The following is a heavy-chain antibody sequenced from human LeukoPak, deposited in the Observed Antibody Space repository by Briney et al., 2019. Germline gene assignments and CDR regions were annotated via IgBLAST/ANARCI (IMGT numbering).Heavy chain of an antibody. CDR3: ARDASALY. V-gene: IGHV3-7*01. CDR1: GFTFSNAW. Sequence: GGSLRLSCAASGFTFSNAWMSWVRQAPGKGLEWVASIKPDGSEKYYLDSVKGRFTISRDNARDSLYLQMNSLRDDDTSVYFCARDASALYWGRGTLVTVSS. J-gene: IGHJ4*02. D-gene: IGHD6-19*01. CDR2: IKPDGSEK.